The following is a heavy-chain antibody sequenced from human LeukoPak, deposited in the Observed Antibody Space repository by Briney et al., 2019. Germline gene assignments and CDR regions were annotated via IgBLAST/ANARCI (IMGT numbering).Heavy chain of an antibody. J-gene: IGHJ4*02. V-gene: IGHV4-34*01. CDR2: INHSGST. CDR1: GGSFRGYY. CDR3: ARHPKTTITKGVKYFFDY. Sequence: SETLSLTCAVYGGSFRGYYWSWIRQPPGKGLEWIGEINHSGSTNYHPSLKSRLTISLDASKNQFALKLTSVTATDTAVYYCARHPKTTITKGVKYFFDYWGQGTLVTVSS. D-gene: IGHD4-11*01.